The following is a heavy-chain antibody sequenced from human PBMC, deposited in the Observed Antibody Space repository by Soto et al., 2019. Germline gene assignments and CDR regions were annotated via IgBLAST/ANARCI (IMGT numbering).Heavy chain of an antibody. CDR1: GFTFSSYS. CDR2: ISSSSSYI. CDR3: ARDPGYCSSTSCYAGPLFDY. D-gene: IGHD2-2*01. J-gene: IGHJ4*02. V-gene: IGHV3-21*01. Sequence: PGGSLRLSCAASGFTFSSYSMNWVRQAPGKGLEWVSSISSSSSYIYYADSVKGRFTISRDNAKNSLYLQMNSLRAEGTAVYYCARDPGYCSSTSCYAGPLFDYWGQGTLVPVSS.